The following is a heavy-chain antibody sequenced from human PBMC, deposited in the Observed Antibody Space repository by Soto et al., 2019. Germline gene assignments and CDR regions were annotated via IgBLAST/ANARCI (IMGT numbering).Heavy chain of an antibody. Sequence: QVQLVQSGAEVKKPGSSVKVSCKASGGTFSSYAISWVRQAPGQGLEWMGGIIPILGTADYAQKFQGRVTITADESTSTAYMELSSLRSEDTAVYYCARHPVSGSYAYYYGMDVWGQGTTVTVSS. CDR3: ARHPVSGSYAYYYGMDV. D-gene: IGHD1-26*01. CDR2: IIPILGTA. J-gene: IGHJ6*02. V-gene: IGHV1-69*11. CDR1: GGTFSSYA.